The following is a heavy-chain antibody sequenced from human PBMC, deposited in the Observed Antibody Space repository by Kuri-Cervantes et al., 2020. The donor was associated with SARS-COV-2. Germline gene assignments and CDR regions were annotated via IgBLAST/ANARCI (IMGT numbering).Heavy chain of an antibody. CDR1: GFTFSSYA. Sequence: GESLKISCAASGFTFSSYAMSWVRQAPGKGLEWVSAISGSGGSTYYADSVKGRFTISRDNAKNSLYRQMNSLRAEDTAVYYCAREGEEYFDLWGRGTLVTVSS. CDR2: ISGSGGST. CDR3: AREGEEYFDL. J-gene: IGHJ2*01. V-gene: IGHV3-23*01. D-gene: IGHD3-10*01.